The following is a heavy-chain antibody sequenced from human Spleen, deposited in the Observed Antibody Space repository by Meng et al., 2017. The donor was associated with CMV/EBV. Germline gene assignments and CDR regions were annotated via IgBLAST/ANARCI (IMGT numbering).Heavy chain of an antibody. Sequence: SETLSLTCAVYGGSFSGYYWSWIRQSPGKGLEWIGEINHSGSTNYNPSLKSRVTISVDTSKNQVSLTLSSVTAADTAVYYCARKDYYDISGHAFDIWGQGTMVTVS. CDR2: INHSGST. D-gene: IGHD3-22*01. J-gene: IGHJ3*02. V-gene: IGHV4-34*01. CDR3: ARKDYYDISGHAFDI. CDR1: GGSFSGYY.